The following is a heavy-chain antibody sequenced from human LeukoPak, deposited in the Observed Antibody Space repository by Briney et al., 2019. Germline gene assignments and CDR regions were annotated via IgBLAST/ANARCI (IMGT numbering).Heavy chain of an antibody. V-gene: IGHV4-4*07. J-gene: IGHJ3*02. CDR3: ARGGVVGAERAFDI. CDR2: IYTSGST. CDR1: GGSISSYY. Sequence: SETLSLTCTVSGGSISSYYWSWIRQPAGKGLEWIGRIYTSGSTNYNPSPKSRVTMSVDTSKNQFSLKLSSVTAADTAVYYCARGGVVGAERAFDIWGQGTMVTVSS. D-gene: IGHD1-26*01.